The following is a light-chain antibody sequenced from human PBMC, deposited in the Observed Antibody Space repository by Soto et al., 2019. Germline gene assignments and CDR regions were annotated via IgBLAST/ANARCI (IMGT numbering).Light chain of an antibody. CDR3: SSYTSSSTPYV. CDR2: EVS. Sequence: QSALTQPASVSGSPGQSISISCTGTSSDVGGFNYVSWYQQHPGKAPKLKIYEVSNRPSGISKRFSGSKSGNTASLTISGLQAEDEADYYCSSYTSSSTPYVFGTGTKLTVL. J-gene: IGLJ1*01. CDR1: SSDVGGFNY. V-gene: IGLV2-14*01.